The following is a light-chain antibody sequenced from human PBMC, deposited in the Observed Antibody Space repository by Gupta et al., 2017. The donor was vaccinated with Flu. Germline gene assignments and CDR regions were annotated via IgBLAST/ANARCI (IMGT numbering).Light chain of an antibody. CDR2: EVS. CDR1: SSDVGGYNY. J-gene: IGLJ3*02. CDR3: SSYSSSSTV. V-gene: IGLV2-14*01. Sequence: QSALTQPASVSGSPGQSITISCTGTSSDVGGYNYVSWYQQHPGKAPKIIIDEVSNGASGVANHFAASKSGTTASLTISGLQAEAEDDYYCSSYSSSSTVFGGGTKLTVL.